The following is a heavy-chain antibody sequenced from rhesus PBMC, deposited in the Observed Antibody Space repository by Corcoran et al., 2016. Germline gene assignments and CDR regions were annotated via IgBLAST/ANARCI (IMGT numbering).Heavy chain of an antibody. CDR3: ANFYGSDRC. Sequence: QVQLQESGPGLVKPSEALSLTCTVSGDSISNYYWSWIRQPPGKGLEWIGRIYGRTGSTDYNPSLQSRVTISMDTSKNQFSLRLSSVTAADTAVYYCANFYGSDRCWGQGVLVTVSS. J-gene: IGHJ4*01. D-gene: IGHD4-29*01. CDR2: IYGRTGST. V-gene: IGHV4S6*01. CDR1: GDSISNYY.